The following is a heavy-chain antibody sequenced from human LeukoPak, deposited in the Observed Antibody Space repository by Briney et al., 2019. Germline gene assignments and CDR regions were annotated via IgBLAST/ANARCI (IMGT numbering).Heavy chain of an antibody. CDR2: MYYSGST. D-gene: IGHD3-22*01. CDR1: GGSISSGDYY. CDR3: ARPYYYDSRIDP. J-gene: IGHJ5*02. V-gene: IGHV4-30-4*01. Sequence: SETLCLTCTVSGGSISSGDYYWSWIRQPPGKGLEWIAYMYYSGSTYYNPSLKSRVTMSADTSKNQLSLKLSSVTAADTAVYYCARPYYYDSRIDPWGQGILVTVSS.